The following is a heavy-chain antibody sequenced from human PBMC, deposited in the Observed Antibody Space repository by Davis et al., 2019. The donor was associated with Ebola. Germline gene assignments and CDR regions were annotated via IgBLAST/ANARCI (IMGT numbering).Heavy chain of an antibody. Sequence: GESLKISCAASGFVFGDYWVTWVRQAPGKGLEWVANINQDGSQKSYADSVRGRFTISRDSASNSVYLQMDSLRADDTAIYYCARGRFQGYFQDWGQGSLVTVSS. V-gene: IGHV3-7*03. J-gene: IGHJ4*02. CDR1: GFVFGDYW. CDR2: INQDGSQK. CDR3: ARGRFQGYFQD.